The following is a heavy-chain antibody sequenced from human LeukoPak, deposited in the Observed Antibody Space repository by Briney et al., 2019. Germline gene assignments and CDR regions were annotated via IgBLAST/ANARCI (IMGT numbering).Heavy chain of an antibody. CDR1: GFSLSLSGMC. CDR3: GRTLRGGRDYEFWTDNLAPGYTDV. J-gene: IGHJ6*03. Sequence: SGPALVKPTQTLTLTCSFSGFSLSLSGMCVSWIRQPPGKALEWLARIDWDGDKYFSPSLKARLAISKDTSEDEVVLTMTNLDPMDTATYYCGRTLRGGRDYEFWTDNLAPGYTDVWGKGTTVIVSS. V-gene: IGHV2-70*11. D-gene: IGHD3/OR15-3a*01. CDR2: IDWDGDK.